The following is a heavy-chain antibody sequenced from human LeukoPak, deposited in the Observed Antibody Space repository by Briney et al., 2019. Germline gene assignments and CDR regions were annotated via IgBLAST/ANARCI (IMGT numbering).Heavy chain of an antibody. D-gene: IGHD3-9*01. CDR3: ARDYDILTGYYNPEVGYYYYYMDV. CDR1: GYTFNCHY. Sequence: ASVQVSCKASGYTFNCHYMHWVRPAPGQGLEWMGWINPNSGGTNYTQKFQGRVTMTRDTSISTAYMELRSLRSDDTAVYYCARDYDILTGYYNPEVGYYYYYMDVWGKGTTVTVSS. V-gene: IGHV1-2*02. J-gene: IGHJ6*03. CDR2: INPNSGGT.